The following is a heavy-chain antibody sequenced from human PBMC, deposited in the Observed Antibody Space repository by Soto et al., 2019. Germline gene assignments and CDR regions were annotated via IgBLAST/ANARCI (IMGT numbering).Heavy chain of an antibody. V-gene: IGHV1-69*13. J-gene: IGHJ6*02. Sequence: SVKVFCKDSGGTFRSYAISWVRQAPGQGLEWMGGIIPIFGTENYAQKFQGRVTITADESTSTAYMELSSLRSEETAVYYCASSPRIQLWSLRTQNYYYYGMDVWGQGTKVTVYS. CDR1: GGTFRSYA. CDR3: ASSPRIQLWSLRTQNYYYYGMDV. CDR2: IIPIFGTE. D-gene: IGHD5-18*01.